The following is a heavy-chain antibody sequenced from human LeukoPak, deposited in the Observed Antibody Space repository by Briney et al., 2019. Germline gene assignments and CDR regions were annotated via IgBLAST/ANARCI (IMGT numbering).Heavy chain of an antibody. CDR3: ARDPRTEYYDFWSGYYNDAFDI. J-gene: IGHJ3*02. V-gene: IGHV3-21*01. CDR1: GFTFSSFN. CDR2: ISSSSSYI. Sequence: GGSLRLSCAASGFTFSSFNMNWVRQAPGKGLEWVSSISSSSSYIYYADSVKGRFTISRDNAKNSLYLQMNSLRAEDTAVYYCARDPRTEYYDFWSGYYNDAFDIWGQGTMVTVSS. D-gene: IGHD3-3*01.